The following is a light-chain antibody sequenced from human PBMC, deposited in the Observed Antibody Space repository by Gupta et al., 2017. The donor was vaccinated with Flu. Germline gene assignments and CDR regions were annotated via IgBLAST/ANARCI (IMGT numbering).Light chain of an antibody. V-gene: IGKV3-15*01. CDR1: QSISSN. CDR3: QQYKSWPLT. J-gene: IGKJ4*01. CDR2: GAS. Sequence: EIVLTQSPATLSVSPGERTTLSCRASQSISSNLVWYQQRPGQAPRLLIYGASTRASGIPARFSGSGSGTEFILTISSLQSEDFAVYYCQQYKSWPLTFGGGTKVEIK.